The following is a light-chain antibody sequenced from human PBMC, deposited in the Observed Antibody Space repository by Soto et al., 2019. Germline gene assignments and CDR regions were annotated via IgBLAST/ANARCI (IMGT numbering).Light chain of an antibody. CDR3: QQYGSSLTWT. CDR2: GAS. CDR1: QSVSSSY. V-gene: IGKV3-20*01. J-gene: IGKJ1*01. Sequence: EIELTQSPGTLSLSPGDRATISCRASQSVSSSYLAWYQQKPGQAPRLLIYGASSRATGIPERFSGSGSGTEVTLTISRLEPEDFAVYYCQQYGSSLTWTFGQGTKVEIK.